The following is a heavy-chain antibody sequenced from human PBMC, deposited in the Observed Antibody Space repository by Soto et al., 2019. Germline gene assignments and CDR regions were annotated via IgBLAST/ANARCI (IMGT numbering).Heavy chain of an antibody. V-gene: IGHV3-48*03. Sequence: EVQLVESGGGLVQPGGSLRLSCAVSGFTFSSSEMYWVRQAPGKGLEWISYIHPSGQPIFYADSVKGRFTISRDNANNSLFLQTNSLRAEDTAVYYCARQASRWGQGTMVTVSS. J-gene: IGHJ3*01. CDR3: ARQASR. CDR1: GFTFSSSE. D-gene: IGHD1-26*01. CDR2: IHPSGQPI.